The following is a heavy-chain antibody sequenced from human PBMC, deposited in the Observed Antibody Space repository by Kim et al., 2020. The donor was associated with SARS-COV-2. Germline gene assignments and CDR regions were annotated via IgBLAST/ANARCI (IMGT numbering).Heavy chain of an antibody. CDR1: GFTFSSYG. J-gene: IGHJ6*03. D-gene: IGHD3-3*01. V-gene: IGHV3-7*01. CDR3: ASVDTICGVVISSYMDV. Sequence: GGSLRLSCAASGFTFSSYGMNWVRQAPGKGLEWVANIKQDGSEKYYVDSVKGRFTISRDNAKNSLYLQMNSLRAEDAAVYYCASVDTICGVVISSYMDVWGQGTTVTVSS. CDR2: IKQDGSEK.